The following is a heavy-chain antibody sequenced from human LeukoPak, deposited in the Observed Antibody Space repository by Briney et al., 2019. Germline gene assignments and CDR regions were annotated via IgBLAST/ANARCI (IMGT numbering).Heavy chain of an antibody. Sequence: GGSLLFCCAAAGFTFSSYGMHWVRPAPGKGLGGVAVISYDGSNKYYADSVKGRFTISRDNSKNTLYLQMNSLRAEDTAVYYCAKDSWQLGQLDYWGQGTLVTVSS. CDR3: AKDSWQLGQLDY. D-gene: IGHD6-6*01. V-gene: IGHV3-30*18. CDR1: GFTFSSYG. J-gene: IGHJ4*02. CDR2: ISYDGSNK.